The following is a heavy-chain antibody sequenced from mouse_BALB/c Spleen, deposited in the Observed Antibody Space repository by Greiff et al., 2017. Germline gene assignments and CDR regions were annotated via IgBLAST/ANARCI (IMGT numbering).Heavy chain of an antibody. CDR2: IYPGSGNT. J-gene: IGHJ2*01. CDR3: ARLKLGVFDY. CDR1: GYTFTDYY. V-gene: IGHV1-77*01. Sequence: VQLQQSGAELARPGASVKLSCKASGYTFTDYYINWVKQRTGQGLEWIGEIYPGSGNTYYNEKFKGKATLTADKSSSTAYMQLSSLTSEDSAVYFCARLKLGVFDYWGQGTTLTVSS. D-gene: IGHD4-1*01.